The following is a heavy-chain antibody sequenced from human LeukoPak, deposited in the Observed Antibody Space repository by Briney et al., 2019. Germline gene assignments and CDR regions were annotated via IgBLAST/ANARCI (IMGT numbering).Heavy chain of an antibody. D-gene: IGHD3-10*01. J-gene: IGHJ4*02. Sequence: ASVKASCKASGYTFTGYYLYWVRQAPGQGLEWMGRINPNSGDTENTQKFEDRVTMARDTSTSTAYMELRGLRSGDTAVYYCARDKYYYGSGTFYSSAVFDHWGQGTLVAVSS. CDR3: ARDKYYYGSGTFYSSAVFDH. CDR1: GYTFTGYY. CDR2: INPNSGDT. V-gene: IGHV1-2*06.